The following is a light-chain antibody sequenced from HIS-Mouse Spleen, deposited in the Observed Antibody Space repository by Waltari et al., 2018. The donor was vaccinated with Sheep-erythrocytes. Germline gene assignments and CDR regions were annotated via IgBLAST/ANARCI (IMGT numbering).Light chain of an antibody. J-gene: IGLJ3*02. CDR3: CSYAGSSTPWV. CDR2: DGS. V-gene: IGLV2-23*01. Sequence: QSALTQPASVSGSPGQSITISCTGTSSDVGSYNLVSWYQQHPGKAPKLMIYDGSKRTSVVSTRLSGSKSGNTASLTIAGLHAEDEADYYCCSYAGSSTPWVFGGGTKLTVL. CDR1: SSDVGSYNL.